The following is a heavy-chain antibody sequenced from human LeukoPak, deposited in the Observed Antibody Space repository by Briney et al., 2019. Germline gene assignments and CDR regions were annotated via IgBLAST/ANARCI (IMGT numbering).Heavy chain of an antibody. D-gene: IGHD6-13*01. CDR2: TYYRSKWYN. CDR1: GDTVSNSGVA. Sequence: SQTLSLTCALSGDTVSNSGVAWNWIRQSPSRGLEWLVRTYYRSKWYNDYAVSLKSRIAINPDTAKNQFSLQLNSVTPDDTGVYYCVRDAGPAPLFDLWGRGTLVTVSS. CDR3: VRDAGPAPLFDL. J-gene: IGHJ5*02. V-gene: IGHV6-1*01.